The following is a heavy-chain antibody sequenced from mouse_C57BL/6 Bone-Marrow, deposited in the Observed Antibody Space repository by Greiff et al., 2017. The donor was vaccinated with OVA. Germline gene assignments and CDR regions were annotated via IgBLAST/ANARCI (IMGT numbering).Heavy chain of an antibody. V-gene: IGHV1-82*01. CDR3: ARSLTTVVATVDY. J-gene: IGHJ2*01. CDR1: GYAFSSSW. Sequence: QVQLQQSGPELVKPGASVKISCKASGYAFSSSWMNWVKQRPGKGLEWIGRIYPGDGDTNYNGKFKGKATLTADKSSSTAYMQLSSLTSEDSAVYFCARSLTTVVATVDYWGQGTTLTVSS. CDR2: IYPGDGDT. D-gene: IGHD1-1*01.